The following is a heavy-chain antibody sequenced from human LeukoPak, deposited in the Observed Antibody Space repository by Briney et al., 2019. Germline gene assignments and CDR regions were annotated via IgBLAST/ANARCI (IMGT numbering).Heavy chain of an antibody. D-gene: IGHD6-13*01. Sequence: GRSLRLSCAASGFTFDDYAMHWVRQAPGKGLEWVSGISWNRGSIGYADSVKGRFTISRDNAKNSLYLQMNSLRAEDTALYYCARFPPGEYSSSWYHQEAFDIWGQGTMVTVSS. J-gene: IGHJ3*02. V-gene: IGHV3-9*01. CDR3: ARFPPGEYSSSWYHQEAFDI. CDR1: GFTFDDYA. CDR2: ISWNRGSI.